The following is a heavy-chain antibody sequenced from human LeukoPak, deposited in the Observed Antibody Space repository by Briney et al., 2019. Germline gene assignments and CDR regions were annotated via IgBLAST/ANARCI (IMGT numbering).Heavy chain of an antibody. CDR1: GFTFSGFA. CDR2: INSDGSST. CDR3: ARAYCSGGSCHDFDY. J-gene: IGHJ4*02. Sequence: GGTLRLSCAASGFTFSGFAMSWIRQAPGKGLEWVSRINSDGSSTSYADSVKGRFTISRDNAKNTLYLQMNSLRAEDTAVYYCARAYCSGGSCHDFDYWGQGTLVTVSS. D-gene: IGHD2-15*01. V-gene: IGHV3-74*01.